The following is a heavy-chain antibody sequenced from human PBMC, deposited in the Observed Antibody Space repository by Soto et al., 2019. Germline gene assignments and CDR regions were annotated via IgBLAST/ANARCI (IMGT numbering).Heavy chain of an antibody. CDR2: MNSDGSTT. CDR3: ATAEVDY. Sequence: EVQLVESGGGLVQPGGSLRLSCAASGFTFGNSWMHWVRQAPGKGLEWVSRMNSDGSTTNYADSVKGRFTVSRDNAKYSLYLQMNSLTAEDTAVYYCATAEVDYWGPGTLVTVSS. V-gene: IGHV3-74*01. CDR1: GFTFGNSW. J-gene: IGHJ4*02.